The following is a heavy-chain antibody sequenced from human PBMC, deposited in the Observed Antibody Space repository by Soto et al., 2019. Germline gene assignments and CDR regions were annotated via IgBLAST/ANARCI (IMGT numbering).Heavy chain of an antibody. Sequence: QVQLQESGPGLVKPSQTLSLTCTVSGGSISSGGYYWTWIRQHPGKGLEWIGYIYYSGSTYYNPSLNTPVTLSLATSKTQFSLKLTSVTAADTAVYYCARSVFPWGQGTLVTVSS. CDR3: ARSVFP. J-gene: IGHJ5*02. CDR2: IYYSGST. V-gene: IGHV4-31*01. CDR1: GGSISSGGYY.